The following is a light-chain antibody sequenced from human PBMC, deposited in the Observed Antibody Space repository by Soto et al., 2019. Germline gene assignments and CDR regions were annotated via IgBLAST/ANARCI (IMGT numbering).Light chain of an antibody. J-gene: IGLJ1*01. CDR1: SSDVGGYNY. V-gene: IGLV2-14*01. Sequence: QSALTQPASVSGSPGQSITISCTGTSSDVGGYNYVSWYQQHPGKAPKLMIYDVSNRPSGVSNRFSGSKSGNTASLTISWLQAEDEADYYGSSYTSTSTLLYVFGTGTKLTVL. CDR3: SSYTSTSTLLYV. CDR2: DVS.